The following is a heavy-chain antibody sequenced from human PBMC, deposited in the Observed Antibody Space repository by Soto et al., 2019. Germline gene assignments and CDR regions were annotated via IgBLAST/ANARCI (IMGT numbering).Heavy chain of an antibody. Sequence: GGALRLSCVGSGFTFSIYIINWVRHAPGKGLEWVASISSRSEIYYADSVRGRFTISRDNAKNSVSLQMNSMRAENTAVYYCAREYTAWPLAYGLDVWGQGTTVTVSS. J-gene: IGHJ6*02. CDR2: ISSRSEI. CDR1: GFTFSIYI. CDR3: AREYTAWPLAYGLDV. D-gene: IGHD2-2*02. V-gene: IGHV3-21*01.